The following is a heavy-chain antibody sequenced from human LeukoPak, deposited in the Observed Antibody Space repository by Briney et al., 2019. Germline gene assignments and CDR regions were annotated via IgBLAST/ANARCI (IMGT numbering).Heavy chain of an antibody. Sequence: SETLSLTCTVSGGSISSRSYYWGWIRQPPGKGLEWIGSIYYRGTTYYSPPLKSRVTISVDTSKNQFSLRLSSVTAADTAVYHCARTIGDYVPYFDYWGQGTLVTVSS. D-gene: IGHD4-17*01. V-gene: IGHV4-39*01. J-gene: IGHJ4*02. CDR3: ARTIGDYVPYFDY. CDR2: IYYRGTT. CDR1: GGSISSRSYY.